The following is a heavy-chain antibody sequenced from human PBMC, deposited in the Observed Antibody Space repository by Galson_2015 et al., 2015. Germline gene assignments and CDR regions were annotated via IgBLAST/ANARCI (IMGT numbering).Heavy chain of an antibody. D-gene: IGHD3-9*01. V-gene: IGHV3-9*01. CDR1: GFKFDDHA. Sequence: SLRLSCAASGFKFDDHAMHWVRQAPGMGLEWVSGISWSSGSMLFADSVKGRFTISRDSAKNSLYLQMSRLRAEDTAFYYCAKDRYPNPGWYFDLWGRGTHVIVST. CDR3: AKDRYPNPGWYFDL. CDR2: ISWSSGSM. J-gene: IGHJ2*01.